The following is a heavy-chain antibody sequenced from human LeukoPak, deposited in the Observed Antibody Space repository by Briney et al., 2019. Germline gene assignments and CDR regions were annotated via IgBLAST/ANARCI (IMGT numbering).Heavy chain of an antibody. D-gene: IGHD3-10*01. CDR1: GFSFTSYA. CDR3: AGRPIASGNYAGMDV. Sequence: GGSLRLSCAASGFSFTSYAMTWVRQAPGKGLEWVSTISHSGVSTYYADSVKGRFTISRDKSKNTLYLQMNSLRVEDTAVYYCAGRPIASGNYAGMDVWGEGTTVTVSS. J-gene: IGHJ6*02. V-gene: IGHV3-23*01. CDR2: ISHSGVST.